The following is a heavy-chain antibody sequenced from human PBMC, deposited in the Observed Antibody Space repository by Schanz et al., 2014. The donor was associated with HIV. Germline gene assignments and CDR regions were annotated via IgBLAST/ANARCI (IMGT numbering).Heavy chain of an antibody. Sequence: EVQLLESGGGLEQPGGSLRLSCAASGFNFNNYAMTWVRQAPGKGLEWVSSISESGGRTYYADSVNGRFTISRDKSKNTLYLQMNSLRAEDTAVYYCAKPEYDSRGSSQSHFDYWGQGTLVTVSS. CDR2: ISESGGRT. V-gene: IGHV3-23*01. CDR1: GFNFNNYA. J-gene: IGHJ4*02. D-gene: IGHD3-22*01. CDR3: AKPEYDSRGSSQSHFDY.